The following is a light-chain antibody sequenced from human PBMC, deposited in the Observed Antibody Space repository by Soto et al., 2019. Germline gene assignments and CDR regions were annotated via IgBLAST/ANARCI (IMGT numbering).Light chain of an antibody. J-gene: IGKJ4*01. Sequence: DMQMTQSPSSLSASLGDRVTIXXQASQDIRTYLNWYQQKPGKAPKLXIYAASSLQSGVPSRFSGSGSGTDFTLTISSLQPEDFATYYCQQSYSTPLTFGGGTKVDIK. CDR1: QDIRTY. V-gene: IGKV1-39*01. CDR2: AAS. CDR3: QQSYSTPLT.